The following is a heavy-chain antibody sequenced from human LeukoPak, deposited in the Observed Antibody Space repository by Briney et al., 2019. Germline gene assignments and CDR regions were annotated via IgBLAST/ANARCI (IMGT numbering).Heavy chain of an antibody. V-gene: IGHV3-33*01. CDR3: ARVDSSSSLGFDY. CDR2: IWYDGSNK. CDR1: GFTFRSYG. J-gene: IGHJ4*02. D-gene: IGHD6-6*01. Sequence: PGRSLRLSCAASGFTFRSYGMHWVRQAPGKGLEWVAVIWYDGSNKYCADSVKGRFTISRDNSKNTLYLEMSSLRAEDTAVYYCARVDSSSSLGFDYWGQGTLVTVSS.